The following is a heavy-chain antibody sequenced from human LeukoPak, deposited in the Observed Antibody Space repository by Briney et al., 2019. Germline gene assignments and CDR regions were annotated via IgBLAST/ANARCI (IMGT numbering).Heavy chain of an antibody. V-gene: IGHV4-59*01. CDR2: IYYSGST. D-gene: IGHD5-12*01. J-gene: IGHJ4*02. CDR3: ARGGYSGYDWDFDY. CDR1: GGSISSYY. Sequence: SETLSLTCTVSGGSISSYYWSWIRQPPGKGLEWIGYIYYSGSTNYNPSLKSRVTISVDTSKNQFSLKLSSVTAADTAVYYCARGGYSGYDWDFDYWGQGTLVTVSS.